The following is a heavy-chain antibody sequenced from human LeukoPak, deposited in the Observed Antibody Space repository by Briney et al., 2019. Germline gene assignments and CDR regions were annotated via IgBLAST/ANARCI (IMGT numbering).Heavy chain of an antibody. CDR2: IRSKAYGGTT. Sequence: PGGSLRLSCTASGFTFGDYAVSWVRQAPGKGLEWVSFIRSKAYGGTTEYAASVKGRFTISRDDSKSIAYLQMNSLKTEDTAMYYCTRARFGELFSDYWGQGTLVTVSS. J-gene: IGHJ4*02. CDR1: GFTFGDYA. D-gene: IGHD3-10*01. V-gene: IGHV3-49*04. CDR3: TRARFGELFSDY.